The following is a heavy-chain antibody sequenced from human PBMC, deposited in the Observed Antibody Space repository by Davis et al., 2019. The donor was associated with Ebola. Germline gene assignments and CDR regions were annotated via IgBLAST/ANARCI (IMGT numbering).Heavy chain of an antibody. CDR1: GFTFSSYE. J-gene: IGHJ4*02. V-gene: IGHV3-48*03. CDR2: ISSSGSTI. CDR3: ARGWTARHSINYFDF. D-gene: IGHD6-6*01. Sequence: GESLKISCAASGFTFSSYEMNWVRQAPGKELEWVSYISSSGSTIYYADSVKGRFTISRDDAKNSVYLQMNSLRAEDTAVYYCARGWTARHSINYFDFWGQGVLVIVSS.